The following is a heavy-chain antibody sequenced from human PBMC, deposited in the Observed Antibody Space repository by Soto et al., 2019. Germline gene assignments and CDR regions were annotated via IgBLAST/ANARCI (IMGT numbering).Heavy chain of an antibody. CDR3: ATLFNGGYDYIGDY. CDR1: GGSFSGYY. J-gene: IGHJ4*02. CDR2: INHSGST. V-gene: IGHV4-34*01. Sequence: SETLSLTCAVYGGSFSGYYWSWIRQPPGKGLEWIGEINHSGSTNYNPSLKSRVTISVDTSKNQFSLKLSSVTAADTAVYYCATLFNGGYDYIGDYWGQGTLVTVSS. D-gene: IGHD5-12*01.